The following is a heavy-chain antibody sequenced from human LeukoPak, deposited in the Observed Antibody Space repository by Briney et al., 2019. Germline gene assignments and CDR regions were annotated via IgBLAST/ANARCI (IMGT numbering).Heavy chain of an antibody. CDR2: IYPGDSDT. CDR1: GYSFTSYW. V-gene: IGHV5-51*01. CDR3: ARQGTQQLGNYYYYYMDV. J-gene: IGHJ6*03. D-gene: IGHD6-13*01. Sequence: GESLKISCKGSGYSFTSYWIGWVRQMPGKGLEWMGIIYPGDSDTRYSPSFQGQVTISADKSISTAYLQWSSLKASDTAMYYCARQGTQQLGNYYYYYMDVWGKGTTVTVSS.